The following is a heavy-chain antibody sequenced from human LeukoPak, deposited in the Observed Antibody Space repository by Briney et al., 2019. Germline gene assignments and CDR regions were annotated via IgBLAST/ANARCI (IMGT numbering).Heavy chain of an antibody. Sequence: SETLSLTCTVSGDSISPYYWSWIRQPPGKGLEWIGYVFYTGSTNYNPSLKSRVTILLHTSKNQFSLTLSSVTAADTAVYYCARQNWNYFQHPEEFDYWGQGTLVTVSS. D-gene: IGHD3-10*01. J-gene: IGHJ4*02. CDR1: GDSISPYY. CDR2: VFYTGST. CDR3: ARQNWNYFQHPEEFDY. V-gene: IGHV4-59*01.